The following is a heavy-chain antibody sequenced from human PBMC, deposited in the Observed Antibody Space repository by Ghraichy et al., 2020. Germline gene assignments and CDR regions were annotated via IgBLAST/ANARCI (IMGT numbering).Heavy chain of an antibody. J-gene: IGHJ6*02. CDR1: GGSFSGYY. CDR3: ARGGIVVVVAASTFGMDV. CDR2: INHSGST. Sequence: SETLSLTCAVYGGSFSGYYWSWIRQPPGKGLEWIGEINHSGSTNYNPSLKSRVTISVATSKNQFSLKLSSVTAADTAVYYCARGGIVVVVAASTFGMDVWGQGTTVTVS. V-gene: IGHV4-34*01. D-gene: IGHD2-15*01.